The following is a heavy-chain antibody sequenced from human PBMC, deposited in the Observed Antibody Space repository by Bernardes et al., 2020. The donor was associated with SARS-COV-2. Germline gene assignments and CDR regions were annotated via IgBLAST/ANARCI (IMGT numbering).Heavy chain of an antibody. V-gene: IGHV2-70*01. Sequence: SFPTLVKPTQTLTLTCTFSGFSLSTSGMCVSWIRQPPGKALEWLALIDWDDDKYYSTSLKTRLTISKDTSKNQVVLTMTNMDPVDTATYYCARIRYDFPGLGNYYYGMDGWGQGTTVTVSS. J-gene: IGHJ6*02. CDR1: GFSLSTSGMC. D-gene: IGHD3-3*01. CDR3: ARIRYDFPGLGNYYYGMDG. CDR2: IDWDDDK.